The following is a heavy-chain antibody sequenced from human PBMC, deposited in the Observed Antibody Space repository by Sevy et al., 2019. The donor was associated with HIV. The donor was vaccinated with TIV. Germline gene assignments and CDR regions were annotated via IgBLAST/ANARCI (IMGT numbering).Heavy chain of an antibody. CDR2: FSFGCGRI. CDR1: GFTFAKYS. V-gene: IGHV3-23*01. CDR3: AREGCTQPHDY. Sequence: GESLRLSCAASGFTFAKYSMSWVRQAPGKGLEWVSTFSFGCGRINYADSVKGRFTISRDDSKNTLFLQMNSLRAEDTATYFCAREGCTQPHDYWGQGTLVTVSS. J-gene: IGHJ4*02. D-gene: IGHD2-8*01.